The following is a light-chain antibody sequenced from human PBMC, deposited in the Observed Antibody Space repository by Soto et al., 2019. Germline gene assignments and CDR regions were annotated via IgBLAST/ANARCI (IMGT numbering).Light chain of an antibody. CDR2: DDG. Sequence: SYELTQPPSVSGAPGQTARITCGGNNIEIKSVHWYQQKPGQAPVLVVYDDGDRTTGIPERFSGSKSGNTATLTTSRVEAGDEADYYCQVWDTTNPVIFGGGTELTVL. J-gene: IGLJ2*01. CDR3: QVWDTTNPVI. CDR1: NIEIKS. V-gene: IGLV3-21*02.